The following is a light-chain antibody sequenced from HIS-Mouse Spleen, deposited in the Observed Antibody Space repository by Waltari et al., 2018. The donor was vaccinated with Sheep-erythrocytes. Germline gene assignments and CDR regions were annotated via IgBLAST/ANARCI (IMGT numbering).Light chain of an antibody. Sequence: QSALTQPPSASGSPGQAVTISCTGTSRSVGGYNYVSWYHQHPGKAPKLMIYEVSKRPSGVPDRFSGSKSGNTASLTVSGLQAEDEADYYCSSYAGSNNWVFGGGTKLTVL. CDR3: SSYAGSNNWV. CDR1: SRSVGGYNY. V-gene: IGLV2-8*01. CDR2: EVS. J-gene: IGLJ3*02.